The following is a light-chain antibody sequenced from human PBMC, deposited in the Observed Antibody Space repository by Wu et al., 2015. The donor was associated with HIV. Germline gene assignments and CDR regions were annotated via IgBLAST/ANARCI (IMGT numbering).Light chain of an antibody. CDR2: GAS. Sequence: EIVLTQSPGTLSLSPGERATLSCRASQSVGSTYLAWYQQKPGQAPRLLIYGASNRATGIPDRFSGSGSGTDFTLTIRRLEPEDLAVYYCHLYSSAWTFGPGTKVDIK. V-gene: IGKV3-20*01. CDR3: HLYSSAWT. CDR1: QSVGSTY. J-gene: IGKJ3*01.